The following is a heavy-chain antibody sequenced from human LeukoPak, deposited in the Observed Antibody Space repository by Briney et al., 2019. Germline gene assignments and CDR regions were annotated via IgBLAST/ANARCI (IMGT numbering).Heavy chain of an antibody. J-gene: IGHJ4*02. Sequence: GGSLRLSCAASGFTFSSYEMNWVRQAPGKGLEWVAVIWYDGSNKYYADSVKGRFTISRDNSKNTLYLQMNSLRAEDTAVYYCARGGVNSDYWGQGTLVTVSS. CDR2: IWYDGSNK. CDR1: GFTFSSYE. V-gene: IGHV3-33*08. CDR3: ARGGVNSDY. D-gene: IGHD3-3*01.